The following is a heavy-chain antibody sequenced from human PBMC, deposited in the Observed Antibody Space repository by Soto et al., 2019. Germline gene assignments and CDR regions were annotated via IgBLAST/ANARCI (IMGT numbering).Heavy chain of an antibody. D-gene: IGHD5-18*01. CDR1: GFTFRAYS. CDR2: ISGNSNNI. V-gene: IGHV3-48*01. J-gene: IGHJ4*02. CDR3: ARGHSIDY. Sequence: EVQLVESGGGLVQPGGSLRLSFAASGFTFRAYSMNWVRQAPGKGLEWLSYISGNSNNIYYADSVRGRFTIARDNAKNSLFLQMNSLRADDTAVYYCARGHSIDYWGQGTLVTVSS.